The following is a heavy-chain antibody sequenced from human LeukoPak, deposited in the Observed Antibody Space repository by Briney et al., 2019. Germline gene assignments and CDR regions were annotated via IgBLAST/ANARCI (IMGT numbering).Heavy chain of an antibody. D-gene: IGHD6-13*01. CDR2: IYYSGST. J-gene: IGHJ5*02. CDR3: AKRPSGIAAAGWFDP. Sequence: PSETLSLTCTVSGGSISSSSYYWGWIRQPPGKGLEWIGSIYYSGSTYYNPSLKSRVTISVDTSKNQFSLKLSSVTAADTAVYYCAKRPSGIAAAGWFDPWGQGTLVTVSS. V-gene: IGHV4-39*07. CDR1: GGSISSSSYY.